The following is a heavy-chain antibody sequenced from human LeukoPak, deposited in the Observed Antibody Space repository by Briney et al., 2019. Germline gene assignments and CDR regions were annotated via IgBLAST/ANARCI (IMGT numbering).Heavy chain of an antibody. J-gene: IGHJ5*02. V-gene: IGHV1-18*01. CDR1: GYTFSSYG. CDR2: ISVYNGNT. CDR3: ARDRYNYGRTDWFDP. D-gene: IGHD5-18*01. Sequence: ASVKVSCKTSGYTFSSYGISWLRQAPGQGLEWMGWISVYNGNTNNAQKFQGRVTMTTDTSTSTAYMELRSLRSDDTAVYYCARDRYNYGRTDWFDPWGQGTLVIVSS.